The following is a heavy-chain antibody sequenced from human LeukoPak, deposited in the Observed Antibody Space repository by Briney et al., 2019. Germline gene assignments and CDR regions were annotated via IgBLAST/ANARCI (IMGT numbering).Heavy chain of an antibody. Sequence: PWGSLRLSCAASGFTFSSYSMNWIRQAPGKGLEWVSSISSGSSYIYYADSVKGRFTISRDNAKNSLYLQMNSLRAEDTAVYYCARDHRDGFLDYWGQGTLVTVSS. CDR2: ISSGSSYI. D-gene: IGHD5-24*01. J-gene: IGHJ4*02. CDR3: ARDHRDGFLDY. V-gene: IGHV3-21*01. CDR1: GFTFSSYS.